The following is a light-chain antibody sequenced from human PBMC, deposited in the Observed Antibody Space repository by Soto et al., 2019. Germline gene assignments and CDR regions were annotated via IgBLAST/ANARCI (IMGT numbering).Light chain of an antibody. CDR1: QNIFTY. Sequence: DIQITHSPSSLSASLLYRVTISCRASQNIFTYLNWYQQKPGKAPNLLIYVASSLQSEVPSRFSGSGSGTDFTLTITSLQPEDFATYYCQQSYGTPITFGQGTRLEIK. J-gene: IGKJ5*01. CDR2: VAS. V-gene: IGKV1-39*01. CDR3: QQSYGTPIT.